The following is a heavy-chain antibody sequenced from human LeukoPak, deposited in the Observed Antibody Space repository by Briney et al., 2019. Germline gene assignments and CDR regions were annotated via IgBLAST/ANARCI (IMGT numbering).Heavy chain of an antibody. J-gene: IGHJ4*02. D-gene: IGHD2-2*01. V-gene: IGHV3-48*01. Sequence: PGGSLRLSCAASGFTFSSYSMNWVRRAPGKGLEWVSYISSSSSTIYYADSVKGRFTISRDNAKNSLYLQMNSLRAEDTAVYYCARGLPAALLDYWGQGTLVTVSS. CDR2: ISSSSSTI. CDR3: ARGLPAALLDY. CDR1: GFTFSSYS.